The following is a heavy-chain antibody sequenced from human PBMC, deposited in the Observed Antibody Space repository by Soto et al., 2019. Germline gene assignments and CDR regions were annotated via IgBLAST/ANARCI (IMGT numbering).Heavy chain of an antibody. CDR1: GFTFSDYS. D-gene: IGHD2-2*01. J-gene: IGHJ4*02. V-gene: IGHV3-7*03. Sequence: GSLRLSCAASGFTFSDYSMSWVRQAPGTGPEWVANIKFDGSVKQYVDSVRGRFTISRDNSSNSLFLQMNSLRAGDTAVYYCVKDGGYCSSTTCYSPRNHYFDSLGPGTLDNVSS. CDR2: IKFDGSVK. CDR3: VKDGGYCSSTTCYSPRNHYFDS.